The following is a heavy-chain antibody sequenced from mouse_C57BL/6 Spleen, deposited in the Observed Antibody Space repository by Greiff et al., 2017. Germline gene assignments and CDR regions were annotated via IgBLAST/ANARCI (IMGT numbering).Heavy chain of an antibody. D-gene: IGHD1-1*01. CDR2: IRNKANNHAT. V-gene: IGHV6-6*01. CDR3: TRGHYYGSSSYYFDY. CDR1: GFTFSDAW. J-gene: IGHJ2*01. Sequence: DVMLVESGGGLVQPGGSMKLSCAASGFTFSDAWMDWVRQSPEKGLEWVAEIRNKANNHATYYAESVKGRFTISRDDSKSSVYLQMHSLRAEDTGIYYCTRGHYYGSSSYYFDYWGQGTTLTVSS.